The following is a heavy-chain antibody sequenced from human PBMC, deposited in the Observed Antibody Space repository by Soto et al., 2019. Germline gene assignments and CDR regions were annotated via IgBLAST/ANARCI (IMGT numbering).Heavy chain of an antibody. CDR1: GGSISSSSYY. J-gene: IGHJ3*02. Sequence: SETLSLTCTVSGGSISSSSYYWGWIRQPPGKGLEWIGSIYYSGGTYYNPSLKSRVTISVDTSKNQFSLKLSSVTAADTAVYYCARRVTVTTPAYAFDIWGQGTMVTVSS. D-gene: IGHD4-17*01. CDR3: ARRVTVTTPAYAFDI. CDR2: IYYSGGT. V-gene: IGHV4-39*01.